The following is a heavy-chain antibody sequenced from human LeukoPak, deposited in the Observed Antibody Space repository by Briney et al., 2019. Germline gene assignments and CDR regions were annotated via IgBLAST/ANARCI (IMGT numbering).Heavy chain of an antibody. J-gene: IGHJ4*02. CDR3: ARSAMAMVSTGTDY. CDR1: GSIFTTYW. D-gene: IGHD5/OR15-5a*01. Sequence: GESLQISCKGSGSIFTTYWIGWVRQLPGKGLEWMGIIYPGDSDTRYSPSFQGQVTISADKSNSTAYLQWSSLKASDSAMYYCARSAMAMVSTGTDYWGQGTLVTVSS. V-gene: IGHV5-51*01. CDR2: IYPGDSDT.